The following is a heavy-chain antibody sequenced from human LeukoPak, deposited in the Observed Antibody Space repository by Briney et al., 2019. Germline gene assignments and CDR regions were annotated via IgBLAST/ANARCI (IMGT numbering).Heavy chain of an antibody. J-gene: IGHJ4*02. CDR2: IRSKANSYPT. CDR1: GFTFSGSA. D-gene: IGHD3-3*01. CDR3: TRRMTSGHYYFDY. V-gene: IGHV3-73*01. Sequence: GGSLRLSCAASGFTFSGSAMHWVRQASGKGLEWVGRIRSKANSYPTAYAASVKGRFTISRDDSKNTAYLQMNSPKTEDTAVYYCTRRMTSGHYYFDYWGQGTLVTVSS.